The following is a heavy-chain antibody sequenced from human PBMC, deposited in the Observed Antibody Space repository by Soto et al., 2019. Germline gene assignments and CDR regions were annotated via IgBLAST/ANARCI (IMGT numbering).Heavy chain of an antibody. J-gene: IGHJ6*02. CDR3: ASPAVTHGDYYYYYGMDV. CDR2: ISYDGSNK. Sequence: GGSLRLSCAASGFTFSSYAMHWVRQAPGKGLEWVAVISYDGSNKYYADSVKGRFTISRDNSKNTLYLQMNSLRAEDTAVYYCASPAVTHGDYYYYYGMDVWGQGTTVTVSS. D-gene: IGHD4-17*01. CDR1: GFTFSSYA. V-gene: IGHV3-30-3*01.